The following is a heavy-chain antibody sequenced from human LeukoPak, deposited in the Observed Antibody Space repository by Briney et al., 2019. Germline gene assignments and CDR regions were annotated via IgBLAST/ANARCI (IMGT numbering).Heavy chain of an antibody. Sequence: GGSLTLSCAASGITVSRNHMSWVRQAPGKGLEWVSGIYSGGSTFDADSVKGRFTSSRDTSKNTFYLQMNSLRVEDTAVYYCAGEATGPRPFSTDYYYYMDVWGKRDTVTVSS. V-gene: IGHV3-66*02. D-gene: IGHD5-24*01. CDR3: AGEATGPRPFSTDYYYYMDV. J-gene: IGHJ6*03. CDR1: GITVSRNH. CDR2: IYSGGST.